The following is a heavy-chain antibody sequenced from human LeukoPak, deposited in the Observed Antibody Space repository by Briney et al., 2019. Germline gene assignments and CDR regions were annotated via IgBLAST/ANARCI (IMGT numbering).Heavy chain of an antibody. Sequence: GGSLRLSCAASGFTFSSYSMNWVRQAPGKGLEWVSYISSSSSTIYYADSVKGRFTISRDNAKNSLYLQMNSLRAEDTAVYYCASVDPYGDYAHYFDYWGQGTLVTVSS. CDR1: GFTFSSYS. J-gene: IGHJ4*02. CDR3: ASVDPYGDYAHYFDY. CDR2: ISSSSSTI. D-gene: IGHD4-17*01. V-gene: IGHV3-48*01.